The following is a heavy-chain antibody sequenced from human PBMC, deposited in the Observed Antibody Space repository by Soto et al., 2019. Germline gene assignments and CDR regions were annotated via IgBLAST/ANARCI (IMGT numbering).Heavy chain of an antibody. CDR2: ISYDGSKK. D-gene: IGHD1-1*01. Sequence: QVQLVESGGGVVQPGRSLRLSCAASGFLFSTHGMHWVRQAPGKGLAWVASISYDGSKKYHADSVKGRFTISRDNSKITLYLQMNSLRAEDTAVYFCARDHGNEIHGHDALDMWGQGTMVTVSS. J-gene: IGHJ3*02. CDR1: GFLFSTHG. CDR3: ARDHGNEIHGHDALDM. V-gene: IGHV3-33*01.